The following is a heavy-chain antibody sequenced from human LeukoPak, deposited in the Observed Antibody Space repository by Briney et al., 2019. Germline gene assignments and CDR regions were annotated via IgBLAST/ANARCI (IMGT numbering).Heavy chain of an antibody. CDR2: IYTSGST. Sequence: SETLSLTCTVSGGSISSYYWSWIRRPAGKGLEWIGRIYTSGSTNYNPSLKSRVTMSVDTSKNQFSLKLSSVTAADTAVYYCARDLTAAGYAGAFDIWGQGTMVTVSS. V-gene: IGHV4-4*07. CDR1: GGSISSYY. D-gene: IGHD6-13*01. CDR3: ARDLTAAGYAGAFDI. J-gene: IGHJ3*02.